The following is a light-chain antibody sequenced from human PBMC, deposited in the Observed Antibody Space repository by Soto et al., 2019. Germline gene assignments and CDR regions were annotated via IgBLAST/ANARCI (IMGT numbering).Light chain of an antibody. CDR1: QSVSSNY. V-gene: IGKV3-20*01. CDR3: QQYGSSPPAT. J-gene: IGKJ1*01. Sequence: EIVLTQSPGTLSLSPGERATLSCRASQSVSSNYLAWYRQKPGQAPRLLIYGASSRATGIPDRFSGSGSETDVTLTISSLEPEDFAVYYCQQYGSSPPATFGQGTKVEIK. CDR2: GAS.